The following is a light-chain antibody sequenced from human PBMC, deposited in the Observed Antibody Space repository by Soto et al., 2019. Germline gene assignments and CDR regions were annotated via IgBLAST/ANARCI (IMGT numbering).Light chain of an antibody. CDR1: QSVSIN. CDR2: GAS. J-gene: IGKJ1*01. V-gene: IGKV3-15*01. CDR3: QQYNNWPRT. Sequence: EIVITHSPATVSVSPGERATLSCRASQSVSINLAWYQQKPGQAPRLLIYGASSRATGIPARFSGSGSGTEFTLTISSLQSEDSAVYFCQQYNNWPRTFGQGTKVDIK.